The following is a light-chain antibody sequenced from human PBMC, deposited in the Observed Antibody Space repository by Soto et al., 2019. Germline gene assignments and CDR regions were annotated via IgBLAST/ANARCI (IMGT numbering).Light chain of an antibody. Sequence: EIVLTQSPGTLSLSPGERATLSCRASQSVSNNFLAWYQHRPGQAPRLLIYGPSTRATGFPDRFSGSGSGTDFSLTIRRLEPEDFAVYYCQQYHNTPITFGQGTRVEIK. V-gene: IGKV3-20*01. J-gene: IGKJ5*01. CDR1: QSVSNNF. CDR2: GPS. CDR3: QQYHNTPIT.